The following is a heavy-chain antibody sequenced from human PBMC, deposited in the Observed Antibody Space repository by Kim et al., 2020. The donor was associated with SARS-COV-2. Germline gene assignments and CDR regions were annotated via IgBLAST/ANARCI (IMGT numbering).Heavy chain of an antibody. V-gene: IGHV3-30*18. Sequence: GGSLRLSCAASGFILSNHGMQWVRQAPGKGLEWVGVTSHDGSIAYYADSVKGRITISRDNSRNTLSLQMNTLRVEDTAVYYCAKERGASGSSYQSDLDY. CDR3: AKERGASGSSYQSDLDY. CDR1: GFILSNHG. CDR2: TSHDGSIA. D-gene: IGHD1-26*01. J-gene: IGHJ4*01.